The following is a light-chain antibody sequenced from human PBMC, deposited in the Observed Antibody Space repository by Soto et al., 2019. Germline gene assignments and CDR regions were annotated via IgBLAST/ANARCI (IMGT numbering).Light chain of an antibody. V-gene: IGLV1-47*01. J-gene: IGLJ2*01. CDR3: AAWDDRRSGVV. CDR1: SSNIGSNY. Sequence: QTVVTQPPSASGTPGQRVTISCSGSSSNIGSNYVYWYQQLPGTAPKLLIYRDNQRPSGVPDRFSGSKSGTSASLAISGLRSEDEADYYCAAWDDRRSGVVFGGGTQLTVL. CDR2: RDN.